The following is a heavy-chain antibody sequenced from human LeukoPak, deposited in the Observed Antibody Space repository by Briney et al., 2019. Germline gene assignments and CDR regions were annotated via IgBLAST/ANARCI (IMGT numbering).Heavy chain of an antibody. CDR3: AKDRHAPGRCCSSTTCFPFDS. Sequence: GGSLRLSCAASGFTFRSYSMNWVRQAPGKGLEWVSYISSSSTTIFYADSVKGRFTISRDNAKNSLYLQMNSLRAEDTAVYYCAKDRHAPGRCCSSTTCFPFDSWGQGTLVTVSS. CDR1: GFTFRSYS. J-gene: IGHJ5*01. D-gene: IGHD2-2*01. CDR2: ISSSSTTI. V-gene: IGHV3-48*01.